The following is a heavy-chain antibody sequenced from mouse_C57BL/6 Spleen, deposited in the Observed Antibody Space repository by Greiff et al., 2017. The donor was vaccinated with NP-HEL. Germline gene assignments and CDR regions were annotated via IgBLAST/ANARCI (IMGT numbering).Heavy chain of an antibody. CDR1: DFNIKDDY. V-gene: IGHV14-4*01. CDR2: IDPENGDT. J-gene: IGHJ2*01. CDR3: TTTSYYGSSYNY. D-gene: IGHD1-1*01. Sequence: EVQLQQSGAELVRPGASVKLSCTASDFNIKDDYMHWVKQRPEKGLEWIGWIDPENGDTEYASKFQGKATITADTSYNTAYLQLSSLTSEDTAVYYCTTTSYYGSSYNYWGQGTTLTVSS.